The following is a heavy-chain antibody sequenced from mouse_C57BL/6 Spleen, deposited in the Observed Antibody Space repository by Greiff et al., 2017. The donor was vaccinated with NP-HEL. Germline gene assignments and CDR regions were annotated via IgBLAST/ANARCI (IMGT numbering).Heavy chain of an antibody. CDR1: GYTFTDYE. D-gene: IGHD1-1*01. J-gene: IGHJ2*01. Sequence: QVQLQQSGAELVRPGASVTLSCKASGYTFTDYEMHWVKQTPVHGLEWIGAIDPETGGTAYNQKFKGKAILAADKSSSTAYMELRSLTSEDSAVYYCTRGDGSSYYFDYWGQGTTLTVSS. CDR3: TRGDGSSYYFDY. V-gene: IGHV1-15*01. CDR2: IDPETGGT.